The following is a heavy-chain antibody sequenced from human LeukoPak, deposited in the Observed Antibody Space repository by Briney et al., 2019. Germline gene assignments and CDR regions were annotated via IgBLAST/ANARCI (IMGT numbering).Heavy chain of an antibody. CDR1: GYIFSSYG. CDR3: ARDSLDCSTTSCHSLDP. CDR2: ISGYSGNT. V-gene: IGHV1-18*01. D-gene: IGHD2-2*01. Sequence: GASVKVSCKASGYIFSSYGISWVRQAPGQGLEWMGWISGYSGNTKYSQRLQGRVSMTTDTSTSTAYMELRSLRSDDTAVYYCARDSLDCSTTSCHSLDPWGQGTLVTVSS. J-gene: IGHJ5*02.